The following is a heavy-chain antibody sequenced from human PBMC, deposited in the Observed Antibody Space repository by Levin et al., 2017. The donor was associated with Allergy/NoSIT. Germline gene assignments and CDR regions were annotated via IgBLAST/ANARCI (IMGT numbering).Heavy chain of an antibody. V-gene: IGHV4-34*01. D-gene: IGHD3-22*01. CDR1: GGSFSGYY. Sequence: SETLSLTCAVYGGSFSGYYWSWIRQPPGKGLEWIGEINHSGSTNYNPSLKSRVTISVDTSKNQFSLKLSSVTAADTAVYYCARGGHYYDSSGYYAPFDYWGQGTLVTVSS. CDR2: INHSGST. J-gene: IGHJ4*02. CDR3: ARGGHYYDSSGYYAPFDY.